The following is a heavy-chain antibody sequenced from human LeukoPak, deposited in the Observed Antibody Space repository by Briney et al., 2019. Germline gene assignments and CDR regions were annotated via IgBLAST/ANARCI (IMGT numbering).Heavy chain of an antibody. J-gene: IGHJ5*02. V-gene: IGHV4-34*01. Sequence: SETLSLTCAVYGGSFSGYYWSWIRQPPGKGLEWIGEINHSGSTNYNPSLKSRVTISVDTSKNQFSLKLSSVTAADTAVYYCARRQARLSWFDPWGQGTLVTVSS. D-gene: IGHD6-19*01. CDR1: GGSFSGYY. CDR2: INHSGST. CDR3: ARRQARLSWFDP.